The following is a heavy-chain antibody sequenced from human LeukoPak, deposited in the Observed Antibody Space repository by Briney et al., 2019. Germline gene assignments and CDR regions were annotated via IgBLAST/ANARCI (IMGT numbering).Heavy chain of an antibody. CDR3: AGDLNSGYDARGYIDY. D-gene: IGHD5-12*01. CDR1: GGSFSGYY. Sequence: PSETLSLTCAVYGGSFSGYYWSWIRQPPGKGLEWIGEINHSGSTNYNPSLKSRVTISVDTSKNQFSLKLSSVTAADTAVYYCAGDLNSGYDARGYIDYWGQGTLVTVSS. V-gene: IGHV4-34*01. CDR2: INHSGST. J-gene: IGHJ4*02.